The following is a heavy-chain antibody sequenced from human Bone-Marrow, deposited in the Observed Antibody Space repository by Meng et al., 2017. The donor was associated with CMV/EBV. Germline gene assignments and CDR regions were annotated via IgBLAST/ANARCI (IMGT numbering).Heavy chain of an antibody. D-gene: IGHD2-2*02. J-gene: IGHJ6*02. CDR2: IYWNDDK. V-gene: IGHV2-5*01. CDR1: GLSLTTSGVG. CDR3: ARSSVTAAIKGNDYYYGMDV. Sequence: SGPTVVKPRQTLTLTWTFPGLSLTTSGVGVGWIRQPPGKALEWLALIYWNDDKRYSPSLKSRLTITKDTSKNQVVLTMTNMDPVDTATYYCARSSVTAAIKGNDYYYGMDVWGQGTTVTVSS.